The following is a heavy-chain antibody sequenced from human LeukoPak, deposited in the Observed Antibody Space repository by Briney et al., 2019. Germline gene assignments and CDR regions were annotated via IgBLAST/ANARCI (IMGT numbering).Heavy chain of an antibody. D-gene: IGHD6-13*01. V-gene: IGHV3-30*18. CDR2: IASNGGSE. J-gene: IGHJ4*02. Sequence: PGGSLRLSCAASGFTFTTYGLHWVRQAPGKGLEWVAAIASNGGSEYYADSVKGRFTISRDNSKNTLFLQMNSLRPDDTAVYYCAKRCNYSINWYHYFDYWGQGTLVTVSS. CDR3: AKRCNYSINWYHYFDY. CDR1: GFTFTTYG.